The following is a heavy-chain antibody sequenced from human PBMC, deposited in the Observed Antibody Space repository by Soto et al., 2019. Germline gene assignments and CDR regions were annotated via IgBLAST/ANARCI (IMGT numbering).Heavy chain of an antibody. J-gene: IGHJ4*02. V-gene: IGHV3-23*01. D-gene: IGHD6-13*01. CDR3: ARDPHSSSWDY. CDR1: GFTLSSYA. Sequence: GGSLRLSCAASGFTLSSYALNWVRQAPGKGLEWVSAISGSDGSTHYADSVKGRFTISRDNSKNTLYLQMNSLRAEDTAVYYCARDPHSSSWDYWGQGTLVTVSS. CDR2: ISGSDGST.